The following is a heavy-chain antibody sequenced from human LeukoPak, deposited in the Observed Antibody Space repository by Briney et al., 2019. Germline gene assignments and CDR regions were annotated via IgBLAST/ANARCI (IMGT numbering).Heavy chain of an antibody. D-gene: IGHD3-22*01. CDR3: AHKLRNYYDASGSQFDY. J-gene: IGHJ4*02. CDR2: IFWDDDK. V-gene: IGHV2-5*02. CDR1: GFSLSTSGVG. Sequence: SGPTLVKPTQTLTLTCTFSGFSLSTSGVGVGWIRQPPGKALEWLALIFWDDDKRYSPSLKSRLTITKDTYKNQVVLTVINMDPVDTATYYCAHKLRNYYDASGSQFDYWGQGTLVTVSS.